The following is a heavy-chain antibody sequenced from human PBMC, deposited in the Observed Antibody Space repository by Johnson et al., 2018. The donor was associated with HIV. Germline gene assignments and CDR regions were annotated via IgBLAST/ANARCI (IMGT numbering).Heavy chain of an antibody. D-gene: IGHD6-13*01. CDR1: GFTFSNAW. V-gene: IGHV3-15*01. J-gene: IGHJ3*02. CDR3: ATDLAAVGSGAFNI. Sequence: VQLVESGGGLVKPGGSLRLSCAASGFTFSNAWMNWVRQAPGKGLEWVGRIKRKTDGGTTDYAAPVKGRFIISRDDSKNMLYLQMNSLKTEDTAVYYCATDLAAVGSGAFNIWGQGTMVTVSS. CDR2: IKRKTDGGTT.